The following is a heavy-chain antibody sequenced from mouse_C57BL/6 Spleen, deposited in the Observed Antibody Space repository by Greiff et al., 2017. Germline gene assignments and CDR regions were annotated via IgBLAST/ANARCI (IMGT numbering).Heavy chain of an antibody. Sequence: EVHLVESGGDLVKPGGSLKLSCAASGFTFSSYGMSWVRQTPDKRLEWVATISSGGSYTYYPDSVKGRFTISRDNAKNTLYLQMSSLKSDDTAMYYGARQIYDGYHFSMDYWGQGTSVTVSS. CDR2: ISSGGSYT. V-gene: IGHV5-6*01. CDR3: ARQIYDGYHFSMDY. CDR1: GFTFSSYG. D-gene: IGHD2-3*01. J-gene: IGHJ4*01.